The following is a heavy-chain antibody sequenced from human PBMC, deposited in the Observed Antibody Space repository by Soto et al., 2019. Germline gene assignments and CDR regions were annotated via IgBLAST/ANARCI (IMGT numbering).Heavy chain of an antibody. CDR1: GYTFTDYD. CDR2: VSPDSGNA. CDR3: EVTTGY. J-gene: IGHJ4*02. D-gene: IGHD2-21*02. Sequence: QVQVVQSRAEVKKPGASVKVSCKTSGYTFTDYDINWVRQATGQGLEWMGWVSPDSGNAGYAQKFQGRVTMTSVASISTVYMELSNLRSEDTAVYYCEVTTGYWGQGTTVTVSS. V-gene: IGHV1-8*01.